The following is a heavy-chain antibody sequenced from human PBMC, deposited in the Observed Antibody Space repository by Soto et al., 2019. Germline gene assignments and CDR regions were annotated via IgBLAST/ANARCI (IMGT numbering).Heavy chain of an antibody. V-gene: IGHV3-30*18. J-gene: IGHJ4*02. CDR2: ISYDGSNN. CDR3: AKDRLAFVVGAIVS. CDR1: GFTFSSFG. D-gene: IGHD2-15*01. Sequence: GGSLRLSCAASGFTFSSFGMHWVRQAPGKGLEWVAVISYDGSNNYYAGSVKGRFTISRDNSKNTLYLQMNSLRAEDTAVYFCAKDRLAFVVGAIVSWGQGTLVTVSS.